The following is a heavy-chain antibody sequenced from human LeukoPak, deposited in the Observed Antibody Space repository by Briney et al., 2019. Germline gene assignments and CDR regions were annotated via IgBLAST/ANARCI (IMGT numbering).Heavy chain of an antibody. CDR3: ARAPYSTGRGYYFDY. Sequence: GGSLRLSCAASGFTFSYYWMHWVRQAPGKGMVWVSRINHDGRSTTYPDSLKCRFTISRANAKNTLYLQMNSLRAEDTAVYYCARAPYSTGRGYYFDYWGQGTLVTVAS. D-gene: IGHD2-8*02. CDR1: GFTFSYYW. J-gene: IGHJ4*02. V-gene: IGHV3-74*01. CDR2: INHDGRST.